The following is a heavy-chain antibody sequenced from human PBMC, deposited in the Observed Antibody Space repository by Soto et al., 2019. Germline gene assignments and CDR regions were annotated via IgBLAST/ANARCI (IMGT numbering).Heavy chain of an antibody. V-gene: IGHV1-3*01. CDR3: ASKDYYDSGMYYFDY. Sequence: TSVKVSCKTSGYTFNKYPIHWVRQAPGQGLEWMGWINPANGDTGYSQKFQDRVTISRDTSASTAYMELSNLRSEDTAVYYCASKDYYDSGMYYFDYWGQGTLVTVSS. CDR1: GYTFNKYP. CDR2: INPANGDT. J-gene: IGHJ4*02. D-gene: IGHD3-22*01.